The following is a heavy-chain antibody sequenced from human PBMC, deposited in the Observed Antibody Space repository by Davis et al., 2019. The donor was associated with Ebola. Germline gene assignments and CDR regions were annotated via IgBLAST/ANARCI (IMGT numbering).Heavy chain of an antibody. J-gene: IGHJ6*02. Sequence: AASVKVSCKASGGTFSSYAISWVRQAPGQGLEWMGGIIPIFGTANYAQKFQGRVTITADESASTAYMELSSLRSEDTAVYYCASVNYGGNSGDYYYGMDVWGQGTTVTVSS. CDR1: GGTFSSYA. CDR3: ASVNYGGNSGDYYYGMDV. V-gene: IGHV1-69*13. D-gene: IGHD4-23*01. CDR2: IIPIFGTA.